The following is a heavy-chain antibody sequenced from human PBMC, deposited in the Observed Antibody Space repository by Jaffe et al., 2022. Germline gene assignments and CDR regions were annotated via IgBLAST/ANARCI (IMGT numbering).Heavy chain of an antibody. CDR1: GGSVNSITYY. J-gene: IGHJ4*02. CDR2: IYYSGSA. D-gene: IGHD5-18*01. V-gene: IGHV4-61*01. CDR3: ARWGLRDGYNYGPYCFDY. Sequence: QVQLQESGPGLVKPSETLSLTCNVSGGSVNSITYYWSWIRQPPGKGLEWIGYIYYSGSANYNPSLKSRVTISLDTSKSQFSLKLNSVTAADTAVYYCARWGLRDGYNYGPYCFDYWGRGTLVTVSS.